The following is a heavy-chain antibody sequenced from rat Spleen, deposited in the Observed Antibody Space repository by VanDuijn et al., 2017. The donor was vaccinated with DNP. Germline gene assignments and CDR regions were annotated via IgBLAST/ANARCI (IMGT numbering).Heavy chain of an antibody. D-gene: IGHD1-12*03. CDR3: ARGPPYYYDGYFPDY. CDR1: GFSFSDYN. CDR2: IIYDGSRT. V-gene: IGHV5S10*01. Sequence: EVQLVESGGGLVQPGRSLKLSCSDSGFSFSDYNMAWVRQAPKKGLEWVATIIYDGSRTYYRDSVKGRFTISRDNAKNTLYLQMNSLRSEDTATYYCARGPPYYYDGYFPDYWGQGVMVTVSS. J-gene: IGHJ2*01.